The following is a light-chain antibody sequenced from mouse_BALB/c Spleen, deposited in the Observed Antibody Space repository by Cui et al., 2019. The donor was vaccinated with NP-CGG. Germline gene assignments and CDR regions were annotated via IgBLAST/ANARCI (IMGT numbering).Light chain of an antibody. CDR1: TGAVTTSNY. CDR3: ALWYSNHWV. Sequence: QVVVTQESALTTSPGETVTLTCRSITGAVTTSNYANWVQEKPDHLFTGLIGGTNNRAPGVPARFSGSLIGDKAALTITGAQTEDEAMYFCALWYSNHWVFGGGTKLTVL. J-gene: IGLJ1*01. CDR2: GTN. V-gene: IGLV1*01.